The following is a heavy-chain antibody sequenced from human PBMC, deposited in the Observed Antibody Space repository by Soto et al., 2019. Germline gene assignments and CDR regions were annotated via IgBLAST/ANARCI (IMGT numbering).Heavy chain of an antibody. Sequence: VKVSCKASGGTFSSYAISWVRQAPGQGLEWMGGIIPIFGTANYAQKFQGRVTITADESTSTAYMELSSLRSEDTAVYYCARGAYYDSSGYSDFDYWGQGTLVTVSS. J-gene: IGHJ4*02. CDR1: GGTFSSYA. D-gene: IGHD3-22*01. CDR2: IIPIFGTA. V-gene: IGHV1-69*13. CDR3: ARGAYYDSSGYSDFDY.